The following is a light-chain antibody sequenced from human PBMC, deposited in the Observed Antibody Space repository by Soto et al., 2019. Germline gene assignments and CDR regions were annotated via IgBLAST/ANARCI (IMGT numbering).Light chain of an antibody. J-gene: IGKJ3*01. V-gene: IGKV4-1*01. CDR3: QQYYTTPFT. Sequence: DIVMTQSPDSLAVSLGERATINCKSSQSVLYSSKNKNYLAWYQQKPGQVPKLLIYWASTRESGVPDRFSGSGFGTDFTLTISCLQAEDVAVYYCQQYYTTPFTFGHGTKVDIK. CDR1: QSVLYSSKNKNY. CDR2: WAS.